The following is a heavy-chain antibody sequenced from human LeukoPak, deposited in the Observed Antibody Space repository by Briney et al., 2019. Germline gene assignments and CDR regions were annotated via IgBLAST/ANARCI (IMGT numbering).Heavy chain of an antibody. J-gene: IGHJ6*02. CDR3: DNAVFVSATSSTSYFYYGMDV. CDR1: GFTFSSYA. Sequence: GGSLRLSCAAPGFTFSSYAMHWVRQAPGKGLEWVSSISDRDGSTYYVGAVKGRFTISRDNSKNTLYLQMKSLRGEDTPECRGDNAVFVSATSSTSYFYYGMDVWGQGTTVTVSS. V-gene: IGHV3-23*01. D-gene: IGHD2-15*01. CDR2: ISDRDGST.